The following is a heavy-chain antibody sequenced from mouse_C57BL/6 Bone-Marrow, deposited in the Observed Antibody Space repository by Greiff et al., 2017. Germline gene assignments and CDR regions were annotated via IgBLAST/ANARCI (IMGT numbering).Heavy chain of an antibody. CDR2: IDPSDSYT. CDR1: GYTFTSYW. J-gene: IGHJ2*01. D-gene: IGHD1-1*01. V-gene: IGHV1-59*01. CDR3: ASPYYGSSYY. Sequence: QVQLKQPGAELVRPGTSVKLSCKASGYTFTSYWMHWVKQRPGQGLEWIGVIDPSDSYTNYNQKFKGKATLTVDTSSSTAYMQLSSLTSEDSAVYYCASPYYGSSYYWGQGTTLTVSS.